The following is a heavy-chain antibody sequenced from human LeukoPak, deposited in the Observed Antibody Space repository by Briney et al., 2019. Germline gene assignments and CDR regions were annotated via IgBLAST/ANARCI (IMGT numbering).Heavy chain of an antibody. V-gene: IGHV4-34*01. D-gene: IGHD3-22*01. Sequence: SETLSLTCAVYGGSFSGDYWSWIRQPPGKGLEWIGEINHSGSTNYNPSLKSRVTISVDTSKNQFSLKLSSVTAADTAVYYCAKFAGIYDSSGFDYWGQGTLVTVSS. CDR3: AKFAGIYDSSGFDY. CDR2: INHSGST. J-gene: IGHJ4*02. CDR1: GGSFSGDY.